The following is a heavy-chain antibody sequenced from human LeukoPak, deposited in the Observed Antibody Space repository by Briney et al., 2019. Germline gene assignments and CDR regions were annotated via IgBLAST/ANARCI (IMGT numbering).Heavy chain of an antibody. J-gene: IGHJ4*02. CDR2: ISGSGGGT. D-gene: IGHD3-10*01. CDR1: GFTVSNKY. CDR3: AKDVESGRSADY. V-gene: IGHV3-23*01. Sequence: TGGSLRLSCAASGFTVSNKYMSWVRQAPGKGLEWVSTISGSGGGTYYADSVKGRFTLSRDNSMNTLYLQMNSLRAEDTAVYYCAKDVESGRSADYWGQGTLVTVSS.